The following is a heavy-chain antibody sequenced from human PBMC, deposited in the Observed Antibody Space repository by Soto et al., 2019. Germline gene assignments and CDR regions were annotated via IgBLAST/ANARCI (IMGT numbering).Heavy chain of an antibody. J-gene: IGHJ4*02. CDR1: GGSIRDYF. CDR3: ASTGLAAAVILNY. CDR2: IYHSGST. Sequence: SETLSLTCTVSGGSIRDYFWTWIRQPPGKGLEWIGEIYHSGSTNYNPSLKSRVTISVDKSKNQFSLRLSSVTAADTAVYYCASTGLAAAVILNYWGQGTLVTVSS. D-gene: IGHD6-13*01. V-gene: IGHV4-59*12.